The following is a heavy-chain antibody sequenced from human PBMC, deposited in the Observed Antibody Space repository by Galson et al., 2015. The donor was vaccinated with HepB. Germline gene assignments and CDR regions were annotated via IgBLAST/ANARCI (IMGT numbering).Heavy chain of an antibody. CDR1: GYTFTSYY. D-gene: IGHD6-6*01. CDR3: ARGPYSSSSRVDYYYYYMDV. Sequence: SVKVSCKTSGYTFTSYYMHWVRQAPGQGLEWMGIINPSGGSTSYAQKFQGRVTMTRDTSTSTVYMELSSLRSEDTAVYYCARGPYSSSSRVDYYYYYMDVWGKGTTVTVSS. J-gene: IGHJ6*03. CDR2: INPSGGST. V-gene: IGHV1-46*01.